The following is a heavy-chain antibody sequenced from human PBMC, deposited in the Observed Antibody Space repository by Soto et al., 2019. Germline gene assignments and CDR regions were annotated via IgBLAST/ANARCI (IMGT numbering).Heavy chain of an antibody. D-gene: IGHD3-16*02. CDR3: ARGTSYDYIWGSCRFDY. CDR2: IKQDGSEK. J-gene: IGHJ4*02. V-gene: IGHV3-7*04. CDR1: GFTFSSYW. Sequence: EVQLVESGGGLVQPGGSLRLSCAASGFTFSSYWMSWDRPAPGEGLEWVANIKQDGSEKYYVDYVKGRFTISRDDAKNSLYLEMNSLRAEDTAVYYCARGTSYDYIWGSCRFDYWGQGPLVTVSS.